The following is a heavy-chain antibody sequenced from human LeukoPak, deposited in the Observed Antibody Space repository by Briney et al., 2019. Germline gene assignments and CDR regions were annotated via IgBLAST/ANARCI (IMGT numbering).Heavy chain of an antibody. CDR2: IKEDGSEK. Sequence: GGSLRLSCAASGFTFSSYWMSWVRQAPGKGLEWVANIKEDGSEKYYADSVKGRFTISRDNAKNSLYLQMNSLRAEDTAVYYCAKGQQMVRDLDYWGQGILVTVSS. CDR3: AKGQQMVRDLDY. D-gene: IGHD6-13*01. CDR1: GFTFSSYW. J-gene: IGHJ4*02. V-gene: IGHV3-7*01.